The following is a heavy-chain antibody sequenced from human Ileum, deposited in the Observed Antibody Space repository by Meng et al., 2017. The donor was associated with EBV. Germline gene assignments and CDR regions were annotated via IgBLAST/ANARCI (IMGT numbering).Heavy chain of an antibody. CDR3: ARNVPGTSAYYD. CDR2: IYYSGST. J-gene: IGHJ4*02. CDR1: GYSISSTNW. D-gene: IGHD3-22*01. V-gene: IGHV4-28*01. Sequence: VQLQEPGPGLVKPSDTLPLTCAVSGYSISSTNWWGWIRQPPGKGLEWIGYIYYSGSTSYNPSLRSRVTMSVDTSKNQFSLNLNSVTAVDTAVYYCARNVPGTSAYYDWGQGTLVTV.